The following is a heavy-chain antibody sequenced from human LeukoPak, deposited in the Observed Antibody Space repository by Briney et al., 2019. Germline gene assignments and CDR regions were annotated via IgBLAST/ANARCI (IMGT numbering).Heavy chain of an antibody. J-gene: IGHJ4*02. D-gene: IGHD1-26*01. V-gene: IGHV5-51*01. CDR1: GYSFTNYW. CDR3: ARPLLYSGNYYFDY. Sequence: GESLKISCKGSGYSFTNYWIGWVRQMPGKGLEWMGIIYPDDSDTRYSPSFQGQVTISADKSINTAYLQWSSLKASDTAMYYCARPLLYSGNYYFDYGGQGTLVTVSS. CDR2: IYPDDSDT.